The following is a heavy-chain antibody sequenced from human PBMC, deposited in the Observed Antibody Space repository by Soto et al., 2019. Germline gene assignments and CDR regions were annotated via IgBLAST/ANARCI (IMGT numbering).Heavy chain of an antibody. CDR2: IDSSSSNT. J-gene: IGHJ6*02. CDR3: ARDLSRWIYGLAA. Sequence: QMQLMESGGGLVKPGGSLRLSCAASGFTFSDYYMNWFRQAPGQGLEWVSYIDSSSSNTEYADSMKGRFSITRDNANNLLYLRMNSLSAEDTAVYYCARDLSRWIYGLAAWGQGTTVTVSS. V-gene: IGHV3-11*06. D-gene: IGHD6-19*01. CDR1: GFTFSDYY.